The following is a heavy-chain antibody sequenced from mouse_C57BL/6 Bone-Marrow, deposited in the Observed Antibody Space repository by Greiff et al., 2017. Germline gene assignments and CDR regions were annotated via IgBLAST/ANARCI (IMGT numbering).Heavy chain of an antibody. CDR2: IYPRSGNT. CDR3: ASRVILLRYIDD. D-gene: IGHD1-1*01. Sequence: VKLMEPGAELARPGASVKLSCKASGYTFTSYGISWVKQRTGQGLEWIGEIYPRSGNTYYNEKFKGKATLTADKSSSTAYMGLHYLTSEGSAVYFCASRVILLRYIDDWGQGTTLTVSS. J-gene: IGHJ2*01. CDR1: GYTFTSYG. V-gene: IGHV1-81*01.